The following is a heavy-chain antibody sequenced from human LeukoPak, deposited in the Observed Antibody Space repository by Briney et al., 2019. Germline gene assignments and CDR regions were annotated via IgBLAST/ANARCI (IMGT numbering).Heavy chain of an antibody. V-gene: IGHV3-23*01. D-gene: IGHD3-16*01. CDR1: GFTFSSYA. CDR2: ILDSGYST. J-gene: IGHJ6*03. Sequence: GGALRLSCAASGFTFSSYAMSWVRQAPGKGLGWVSGILDSGYSTYYANSVKGRFTISRDNSNNTLYLQMNSLRAEDTAVYYCAKLGGHPLHNYYVGVWGKGTTVAVSS. CDR3: AKLGGHPLHNYYVGV.